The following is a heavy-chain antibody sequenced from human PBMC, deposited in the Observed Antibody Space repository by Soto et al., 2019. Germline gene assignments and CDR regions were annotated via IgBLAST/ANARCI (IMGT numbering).Heavy chain of an antibody. CDR1: GGSVSSGLYY. V-gene: IGHV4-61*01. CDR2: IYYTGST. J-gene: IGHJ4*02. CDR3: ARDGYIPSKFDS. D-gene: IGHD5-12*01. Sequence: PSETLSLTCAVSGGSVSSGLYYWSWIRQPPGKGLEWIGYIYYTGSTNYNNYLKSRLTISVDTSNNQFYLKLNSVTAADTAVYYCARDGYIPSKFDSWGQGTLVTVSS.